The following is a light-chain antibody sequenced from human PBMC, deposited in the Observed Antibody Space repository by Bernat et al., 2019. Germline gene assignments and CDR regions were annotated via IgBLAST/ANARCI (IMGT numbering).Light chain of an antibody. J-gene: IGLJ3*02. CDR2: EDN. V-gene: IGLV6-57*04. CDR3: QSYDSSVWV. Sequence: NFMLTQPHSVSESPGKTVTISCSRSSGSIAGNYVQWYQQRPGSAPTTVMYEDNQRPYGVPDRFSGAIDRSSNSAYLTISGLKTEDEADDYCQSYDSSVWVFGGGTKLTVL. CDR1: SGSIAGNY.